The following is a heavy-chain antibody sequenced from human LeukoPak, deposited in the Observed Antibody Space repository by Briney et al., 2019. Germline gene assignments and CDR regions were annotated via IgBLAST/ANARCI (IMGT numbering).Heavy chain of an antibody. V-gene: IGHV3-23*01. CDR1: GFSFSDYN. CDR2: LSGGGGST. D-gene: IGHD2-2*01. J-gene: IGHJ4*02. CDR3: ARESPVAPALDF. Sequence: GGSLRLSCAASGFSFSDYNMNWIRQAPGKGLEWVSGLSGGGGSTYYADFVKGRFTISRDNSKNTLFLHMHSLGPEDTAVYYCARESPVAPALDFWGQGILVTVSS.